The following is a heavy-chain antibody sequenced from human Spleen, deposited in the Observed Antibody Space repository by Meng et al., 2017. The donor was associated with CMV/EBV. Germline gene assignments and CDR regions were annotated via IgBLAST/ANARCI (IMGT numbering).Heavy chain of an antibody. CDR1: GFTFSSYS. D-gene: IGHD1-26*01. CDR3: AREDPIGYFDY. Sequence: GESLKISCAASGFTFSSYSMNWVRQAPGKGLEWVSYISTSNSTIYYADSVKGRFTISRDNAKNSLYLQMNSLRAEDTALYYCAREDPIGYFDYWGQGTLVTVSS. V-gene: IGHV3-48*04. J-gene: IGHJ4*02. CDR2: ISTSNSTI.